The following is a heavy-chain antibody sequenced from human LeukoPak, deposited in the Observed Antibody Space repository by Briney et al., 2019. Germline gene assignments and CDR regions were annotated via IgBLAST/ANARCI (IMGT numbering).Heavy chain of an antibody. CDR2: IWYDGSNK. V-gene: IGHV3-33*01. Sequence: GGSLRLSCAASGFTFSSYGMHWVRQAPGKGLEWVAVIWYDGSNKYYADSVKGRFTISRDNSKNTLYLQMNSLRAEDTAVYYCARDRGLWFGELHYWGQGTLVTVSS. D-gene: IGHD3-10*01. CDR1: GFTFSSYG. CDR3: ARDRGLWFGELHY. J-gene: IGHJ4*02.